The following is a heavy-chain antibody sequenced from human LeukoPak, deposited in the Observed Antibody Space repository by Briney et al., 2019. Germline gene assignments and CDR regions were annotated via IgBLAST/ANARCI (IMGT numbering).Heavy chain of an antibody. V-gene: IGHV4-34*01. CDR2: INHSGST. CDR3: ARLPRRGYSSGWYKFDP. Sequence: SETLSLTCAVYGGSFSGYYWSWIRQPPGKGLEWIGEINHSGSTNYNPSLKSRVTISVDTSKNQFSLKLSSVTAADTAVYYCARLPRRGYSSGWYKFDPWGQGTLVTVSS. D-gene: IGHD6-13*01. CDR1: GGSFSGYY. J-gene: IGHJ5*02.